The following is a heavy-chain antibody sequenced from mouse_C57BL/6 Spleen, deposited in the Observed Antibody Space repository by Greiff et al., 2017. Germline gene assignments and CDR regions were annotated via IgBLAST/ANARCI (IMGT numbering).Heavy chain of an antibody. D-gene: IGHD2-2*01. Sequence: EVMLVESGGGLVKPGGSLKLSCAASGFTFSSYAMSWVRQTPEKRLEWVATISDGGSYTYYPDNVKGRFTISRDNAKNNLYLQMSHLKSEDTAMYYCARSGGYDGAWFAYWGQGTLVTVSA. V-gene: IGHV5-4*03. CDR1: GFTFSSYA. CDR2: ISDGGSYT. J-gene: IGHJ3*01. CDR3: ARSGGYDGAWFAY.